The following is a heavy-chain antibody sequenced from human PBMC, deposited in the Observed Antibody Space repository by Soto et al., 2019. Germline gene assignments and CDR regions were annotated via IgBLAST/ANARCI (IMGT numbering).Heavy chain of an antibody. CDR3: GRGVVPAAIVRHYYYMDV. V-gene: IGHV4-59*08. D-gene: IGHD2-2*02. J-gene: IGHJ6*03. CDR1: GGSISSYY. Sequence: SETLSLTCTVSGGSISSYYWSWIGQPPGKGLEWIGYIYYSGSTNYNPSLKSRVTISVDTSKNQFSLKLSSVTAADTAVYYCGRGVVPAAIVRHYYYMDVWGKGTTVTVSS. CDR2: IYYSGST.